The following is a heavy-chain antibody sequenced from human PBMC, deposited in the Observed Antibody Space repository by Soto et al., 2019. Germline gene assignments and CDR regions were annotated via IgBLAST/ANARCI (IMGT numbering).Heavy chain of an antibody. V-gene: IGHV3-23*01. CDR2: ISGRGGAT. CDR3: AKEREFLEWFCSY. D-gene: IGHD3-3*01. CDR1: GFTFSNYA. J-gene: IGHJ4*02. Sequence: EVQLLESGGGLVQPGGSLRLSCAASGFTFSNYAMNWVRQAPGKGLEWVSAISGRGGATYYADSVKGRFTISRDNSKKTMYLQMSSLRAEDTAIYYCAKEREFLEWFCSYWGQGTQVTVSS.